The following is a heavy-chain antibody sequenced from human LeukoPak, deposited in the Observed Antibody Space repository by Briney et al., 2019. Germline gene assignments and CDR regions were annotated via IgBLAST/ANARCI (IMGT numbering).Heavy chain of an antibody. CDR1: GFTFDDYA. CDR2: ISWNSGSI. D-gene: IGHD5-18*01. V-gene: IGHV3-9*01. Sequence: GGSLRLSCAASGFTFDDYAMHWVRQAPGKGLEWVSGISWNSGSIGYADSVEGRFTISRDNAKNSLYLQMNSLRAEDTALYYCAKGARGYSYGYVLDYWGQGTLVTVSS. CDR3: AKGARGYSYGYVLDY. J-gene: IGHJ4*02.